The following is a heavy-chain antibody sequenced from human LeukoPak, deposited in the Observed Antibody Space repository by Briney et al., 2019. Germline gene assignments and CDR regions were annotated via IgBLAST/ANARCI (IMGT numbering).Heavy chain of an antibody. D-gene: IGHD2-2*01. CDR3: ARESSSFHFDY. J-gene: IGHJ4*02. CDR1: GFTFSSYA. CDR2: ISGSGGGT. Sequence: GGSLRLSCAASGFTFSSYAMSWVRQAPGKGLDWVSGISGSGGGTYYADSVKGRFTISRDNAKNSLYLQMNSLRAEDTAVYYCARESSSFHFDYWGQGTLVTVSS. V-gene: IGHV3-23*01.